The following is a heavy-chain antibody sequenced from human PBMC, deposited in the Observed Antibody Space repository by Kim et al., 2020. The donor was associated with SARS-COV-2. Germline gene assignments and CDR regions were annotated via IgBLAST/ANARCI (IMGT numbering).Heavy chain of an antibody. J-gene: IGHJ6*02. CDR3: ARVETRFGELFYRHGGLMDV. Sequence: GGSLRLSCAASGFTFSDYYMSWIRQAPGKGLEWVSYISSSGSTIYYADSVKGRFTISRDNAKNSLYLQMNSLRAEDTAVYYCARVETRFGELFYRHGGLMDVWGQGTTVTVSS. CDR1: GFTFSDYY. D-gene: IGHD3-10*02. CDR2: ISSSGSTI. V-gene: IGHV3-11*04.